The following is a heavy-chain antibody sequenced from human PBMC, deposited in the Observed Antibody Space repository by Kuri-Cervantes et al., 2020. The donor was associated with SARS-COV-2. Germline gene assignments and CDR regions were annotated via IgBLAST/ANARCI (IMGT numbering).Heavy chain of an antibody. J-gene: IGHJ4*02. V-gene: IGHV3-30-3*01. Sequence: GGSLRLSCAASGFTFSSYAMSWVRQAPGKGLEWVAVISYDGSNKYYADSVKGRFTISRDNSKNTLYLQMNSLRAEDTAVYYCARGDYGDYGDYWGQGTLVTVSS. D-gene: IGHD4-17*01. CDR2: ISYDGSNK. CDR1: GFTFSSYA. CDR3: ARGDYGDYGDY.